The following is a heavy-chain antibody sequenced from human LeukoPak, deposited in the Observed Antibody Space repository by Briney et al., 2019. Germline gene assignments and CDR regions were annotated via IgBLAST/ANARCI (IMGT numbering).Heavy chain of an antibody. CDR2: ISGSGDSA. J-gene: IGHJ4*02. D-gene: IGHD6-19*01. V-gene: IGHV3-23*01. CDR1: GFTFSSYS. CDR3: ARRSGIAVAGAFDY. Sequence: GRSLRLSCAASGFTFSSYSMNWVRQAPGKGLEWVSGISGSGDSAYYADSVKGRFTISRDNSKNTLYLQMNSLRAEDTAVYYCARRSGIAVAGAFDYWGQGTLVTVSS.